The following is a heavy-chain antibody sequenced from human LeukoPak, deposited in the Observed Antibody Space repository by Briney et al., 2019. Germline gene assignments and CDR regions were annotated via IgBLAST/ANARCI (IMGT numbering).Heavy chain of an antibody. CDR1: GFTFDDYA. J-gene: IGHJ5*02. Sequence: GRSLRLSCAASGFTFDDYAMHWVRQAPGKGLEWVSGISWNSGSIGYADSVKGRFTISRDNAKNSLYLQMNSLRAEDTAVYYCARDPVDHYYYDSSGYYSTWFDPWGQGTLVTVSS. CDR3: ARDPVDHYYYDSSGYYSTWFDP. D-gene: IGHD3-22*01. CDR2: ISWNSGSI. V-gene: IGHV3-9*01.